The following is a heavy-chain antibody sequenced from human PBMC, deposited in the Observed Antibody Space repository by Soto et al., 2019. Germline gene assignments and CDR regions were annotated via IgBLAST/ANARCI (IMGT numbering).Heavy chain of an antibody. J-gene: IGHJ4*02. Sequence: GGSLRLSCAASGFTFSSYAMSRVRQAPGKGLEWVSAISGSGGSTYYADSVKGRFTISRDNSKNTLYLQMNSLRAEDTAVYYCAKDDDYVWGSYRPPPPLDYWGQGTLVTVSS. D-gene: IGHD3-16*02. CDR2: ISGSGGST. CDR3: AKDDDYVWGSYRPPPPLDY. V-gene: IGHV3-23*01. CDR1: GFTFSSYA.